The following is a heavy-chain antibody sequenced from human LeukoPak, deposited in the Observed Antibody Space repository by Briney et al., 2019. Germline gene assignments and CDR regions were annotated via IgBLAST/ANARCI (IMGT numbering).Heavy chain of an antibody. CDR2: IYTSGST. CDR3: ASSSWYGRIDY. V-gene: IGHV4-4*09. D-gene: IGHD6-13*01. CDR1: GGSISSYY. Sequence: SETLSLTCTVSGGSISSYYWNWIRQPPGKGLEWIGYIYTSGSTNYNPSLKSRVTISVDTSKNQFSLKLSSVTAADTAVYYCASSSWYGRIDYWGQGTLVTVSS. J-gene: IGHJ4*02.